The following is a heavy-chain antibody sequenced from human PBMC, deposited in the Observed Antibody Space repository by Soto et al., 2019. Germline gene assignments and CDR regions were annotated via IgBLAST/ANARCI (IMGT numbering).Heavy chain of an antibody. D-gene: IGHD1-1*01. V-gene: IGHV4-31*03. CDR2: ISYSGTT. J-gene: IGHJ2*01. CDR1: GGSISSGGYY. Sequence: PSETLSLTCTVSGGSISSGGYYWTWIRQLPGKGLEWIGYISYSGTTYYNPSLKSRVAISVDTSKNQFSLKLRSVTAADTAVYYCARDEILERLEDISYFDLWGRGTLVTVSS. CDR3: ARDEILERLEDISYFDL.